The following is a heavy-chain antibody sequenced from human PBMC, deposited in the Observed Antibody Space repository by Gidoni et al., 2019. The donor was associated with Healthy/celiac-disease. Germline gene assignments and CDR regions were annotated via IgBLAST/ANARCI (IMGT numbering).Heavy chain of an antibody. V-gene: IGHV3-23*01. D-gene: IGHD3-22*01. CDR1: GFTFSSYA. CDR3: AKDQRYYGSSGYYPDAFDI. CDR2: MSGSGGST. J-gene: IGHJ3*02. Sequence: EVQLLESGGGLVQPGGSLRLSCAASGFTFSSYAMSWVRQAPGKGLGGVSAMSGSGGSTYYADSVKGRFTISRDNSKNTLYLQMNSLRAEDTAVYYCAKDQRYYGSSGYYPDAFDIWGQGTMVTVSS.